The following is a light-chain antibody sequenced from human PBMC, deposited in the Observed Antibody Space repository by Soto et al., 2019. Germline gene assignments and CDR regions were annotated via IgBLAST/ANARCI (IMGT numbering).Light chain of an antibody. CDR3: QQYYSFPWT. V-gene: IGKV1-39*01. Sequence: IQMTQSPSSLSASVGAMVTITFGASRTIYNNLNWYQQKPGKAPKLLIYGGSSLQSGVPSRFSGSGSGTDFTLTISCLQSEDFATYYCQQYYSFPWTFGQGAKVDIK. J-gene: IGKJ1*01. CDR1: RTIYNN. CDR2: GGS.